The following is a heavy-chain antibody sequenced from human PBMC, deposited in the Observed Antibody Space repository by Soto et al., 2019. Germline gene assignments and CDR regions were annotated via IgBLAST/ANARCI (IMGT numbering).Heavy chain of an antibody. V-gene: IGHV3-74*01. D-gene: IGHD3-10*02. CDR3: ARGGRGGHYYVDY. J-gene: IGHJ4*02. CDR2: ITDDGSDT. CDR1: GFTFTIYW. Sequence: EVQLVESGGGLVQPGGSLRLSCRASGFTFTIYWMYWVRQTPGEGLVWVSRITDDGSDTIYADSVKGRFTVSRDNAKNTVELQMNSLRVEDTVVYYCARGGRGGHYYVDYWGQGSLVTVSS.